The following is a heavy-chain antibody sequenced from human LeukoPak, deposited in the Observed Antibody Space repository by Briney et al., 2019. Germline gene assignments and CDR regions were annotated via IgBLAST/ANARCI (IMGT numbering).Heavy chain of an antibody. J-gene: IGHJ6*02. CDR3: AGGRYDILTGYPMGV. CDR1: GGSFSGYY. Sequence: SETLSLTCAVYGGSFSGYYWSWIRRPPGKGLEWIGEINHSGSTNYNPSLRSRVTISVDTSKNQFSLKLSSVTAADTAVYYCAGGRYDILTGYPMGVWGQGTTVTVSS. D-gene: IGHD3-9*01. V-gene: IGHV4-34*01. CDR2: INHSGST.